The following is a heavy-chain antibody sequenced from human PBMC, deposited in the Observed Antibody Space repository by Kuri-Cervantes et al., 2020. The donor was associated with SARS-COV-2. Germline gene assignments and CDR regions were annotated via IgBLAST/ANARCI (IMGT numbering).Heavy chain of an antibody. CDR2: IYHSGST. J-gene: IGHJ5*02. V-gene: IGHV4-38-2*02. CDR1: NYSISSGYY. D-gene: IGHD2-2*01. CDR3: ARHVGYCSSTSCRQGIWFDP. Sequence: GSLRLSCTVSNYSISSGYYWGWIRQPPGKGLEWIGSIYHSGSTYYNPSLKSRVTISVDTSKNQFSLKLSSVTAADTAVYYCARHVGYCSSTSCRQGIWFDPWGQGTLVTVSS.